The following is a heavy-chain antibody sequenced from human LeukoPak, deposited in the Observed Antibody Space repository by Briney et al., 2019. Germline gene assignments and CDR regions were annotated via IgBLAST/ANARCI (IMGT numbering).Heavy chain of an antibody. D-gene: IGHD1-26*01. V-gene: IGHV1-46*01. CDR2: INPSGGST. Sequence: ASVKVSCKASGYTFTSYYMHWVRQAPGQGLGWMGIINPSGGSTSYAQKFQGGVTMTRDMSTSTVYMELRSLRSDDTAVYYCARDGWELLRAHAFDIWGQGTMVTVSS. CDR3: ARDGWELLRAHAFDI. J-gene: IGHJ3*02. CDR1: GYTFTSYY.